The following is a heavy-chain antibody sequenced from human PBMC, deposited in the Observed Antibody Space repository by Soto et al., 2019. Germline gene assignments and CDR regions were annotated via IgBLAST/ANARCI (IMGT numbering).Heavy chain of an antibody. CDR3: AKGKAHTLFGVDTLFDY. CDR2: VSGNGGTT. D-gene: IGHD3-3*01. CDR1: GFPFGSHA. Sequence: PGGSLRLSCAASGFPFGSHAMSWVRQAPGKGLEWVSLVSGNGGTTNYADSVKGRFTISRDNSQKTLYLQMNSLRAEDTAIYYCAKGKAHTLFGVDTLFDYWGQGTLVTAPQ. J-gene: IGHJ4*02. V-gene: IGHV3-23*01.